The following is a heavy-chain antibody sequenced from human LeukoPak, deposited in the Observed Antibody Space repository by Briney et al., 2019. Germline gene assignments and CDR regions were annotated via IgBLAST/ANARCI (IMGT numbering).Heavy chain of an antibody. J-gene: IGHJ5*01. CDR3: ATSGYFREWFDS. D-gene: IGHD5-12*01. CDR1: GESVSDNSAT. Sequence: SQTLSLTCAISGESVSDNSATWNWIRQSPSRGLEWLGRTYYRSKWYSDYAVSVRSRILINPDTSKNQFSLQLNSVTPEDTAVYYCATSGYFREWFDSWGQGTPVTVSS. V-gene: IGHV6-1*01. CDR2: TYYRSKWYS.